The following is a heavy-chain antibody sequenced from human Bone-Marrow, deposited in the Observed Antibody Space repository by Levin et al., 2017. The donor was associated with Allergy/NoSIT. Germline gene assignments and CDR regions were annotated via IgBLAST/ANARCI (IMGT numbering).Heavy chain of an antibody. CDR1: GYSFTSYW. J-gene: IGHJ4*02. CDR2: IYPGDSDT. Sequence: GGSLRLSCKGSGYSFTSYWIGWVRQMPGKGLEWMGIIYPGDSDTRYSPSFQGQVTISADKSISTAYLQWSSLKASDTAMYYCARKSVGATHSFDYWGQGTLVTVSS. V-gene: IGHV5-51*01. D-gene: IGHD1-26*01. CDR3: ARKSVGATHSFDY.